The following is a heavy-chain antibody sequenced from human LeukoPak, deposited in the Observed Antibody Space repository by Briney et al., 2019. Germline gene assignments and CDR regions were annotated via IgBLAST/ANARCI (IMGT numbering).Heavy chain of an antibody. CDR3: ARGTGTTAYFDY. D-gene: IGHD1-1*01. J-gene: IGHJ4*02. CDR1: GFTFSDHY. V-gene: IGHV3-11*06. CDR2: ISSSSSYT. Sequence: GGSLRLSCAASGFTFSDHYMSWVRQAPGKGLEWVSYISSSSSYTKYADSVKGRFTISRDNAKNSLYLQVNSLRAEDTAVYYCARGTGTTAYFDYWGQGTLVTVSS.